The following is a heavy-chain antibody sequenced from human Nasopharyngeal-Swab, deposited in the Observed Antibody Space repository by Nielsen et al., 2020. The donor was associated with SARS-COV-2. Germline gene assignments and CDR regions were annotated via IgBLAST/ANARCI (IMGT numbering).Heavy chain of an antibody. CDR3: AKDHFYDSGSYDRLYFDF. CDR1: GFTLSDYA. CDR2: FSYDGGKR. Sequence: GESLKISCAAFGFTLSDYAMHWVRQAPGKGLEWVALFSYDGGKRYFADSMKGRFSISRDNIKNMLYLQMDSLRADDTAVYYCAKDHFYDSGSYDRLYFDFWGQGTLVTVSS. J-gene: IGHJ4*02. V-gene: IGHV3-30*18. D-gene: IGHD3-10*01.